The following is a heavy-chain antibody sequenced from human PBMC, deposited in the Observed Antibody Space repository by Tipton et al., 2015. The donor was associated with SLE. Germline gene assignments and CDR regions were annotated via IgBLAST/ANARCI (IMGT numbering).Heavy chain of an antibody. J-gene: IGHJ3*02. CDR3: ARGVYDFWSGYRDAFDI. CDR2: INHSGST. CDR1: GGSISSYY. D-gene: IGHD3-3*01. Sequence: TLSHTCTVSGGSISSYYWSWIRQPPGKGLEWIGEINHSGSTNYNPSLKSRVTISLDTSKNQFSLKLSSVTAADTAVYYCARGVYDFWSGYRDAFDIWGQGTMVTVSS. V-gene: IGHV4-34*01.